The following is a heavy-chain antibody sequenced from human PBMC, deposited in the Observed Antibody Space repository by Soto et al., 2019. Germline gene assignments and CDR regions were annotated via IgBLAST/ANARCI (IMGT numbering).Heavy chain of an antibody. J-gene: IGHJ3*02. CDR2: IYWDDDK. V-gene: IGHV2-5*02. CDR1: GFSLSTSGVG. D-gene: IGHD3-9*01. CDR3: AHTGGDFDWLFYAFDI. Sequence: SGPTLVKPTQTLTLTCTFSGFSLSTSGVGVGWIRQPPGKALEWLALIYWDDDKRYSPSLKSRLTITKDTSKNQVVLTMTNMDPVDTATYYCAHTGGDFDWLFYAFDIWGQGTMVTVSS.